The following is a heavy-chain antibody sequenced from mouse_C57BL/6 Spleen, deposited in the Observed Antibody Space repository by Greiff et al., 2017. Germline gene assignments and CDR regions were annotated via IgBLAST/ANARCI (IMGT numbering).Heavy chain of an antibody. CDR1: GFTFSNYW. CDR3: TVLFDY. CDR2: IRLKSDNYAT. V-gene: IGHV6-3*01. J-gene: IGHJ2*01. Sequence: EVNVVESGGGLVQPGGSMKFSCVASGFTFSNYWMNWVRQSPEKGLEWVAQIRLKSDNYATHYAESVKGRFTISRDDSKSSVYLQMNNLRAEDTGIYYCTVLFDYWGQGTTLTVSS.